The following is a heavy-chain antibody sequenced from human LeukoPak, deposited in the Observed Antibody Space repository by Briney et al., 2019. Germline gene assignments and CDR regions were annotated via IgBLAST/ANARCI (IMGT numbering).Heavy chain of an antibody. J-gene: IGHJ4*02. V-gene: IGHV3-53*01. CDR3: ARDRSVGYAEGDY. CDR2: IYSGGST. Sequence: TGGSLRLSCAASGFTVSSNYMSWVRQAPGKGLEWVSVIYSGGSTYYADSVKGRFTISRDNSKNTLYLQMNSLRAEDTAVYYCARDRSVGYAEGDYWGQGTLVTVSS. CDR1: GFTVSSNY. D-gene: IGHD5-12*01.